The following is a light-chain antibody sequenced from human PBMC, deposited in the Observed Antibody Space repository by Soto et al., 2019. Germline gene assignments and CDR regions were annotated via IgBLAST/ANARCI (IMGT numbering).Light chain of an antibody. V-gene: IGKV3-15*01. Sequence: ERVMTQSPATLSVSPGERATLSCRASQSVSSNLAWYQQKLGQAPRLLIYSASTRATGIPARFSGSGFGTEFTLTISSLQSEDFALYYCQQYNNWPRTFGQGTKVDIK. J-gene: IGKJ1*01. CDR2: SAS. CDR1: QSVSSN. CDR3: QQYNNWPRT.